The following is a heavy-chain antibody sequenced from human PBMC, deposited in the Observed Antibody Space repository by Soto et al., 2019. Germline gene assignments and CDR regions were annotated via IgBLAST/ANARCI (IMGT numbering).Heavy chain of an antibody. Sequence: PSETLSLTCAVSGGSISSGGYSWSWIRQPPGKGLEWIGYIYSSGSTNYNPSLQNRVTISIDTSKNQFSLKLNSVTAADTAVYYCARSSWRGYFDWSTLGSVWFDPWGQGTLVTVSS. V-gene: IGHV4-61*08. CDR3: ARSSWRGYFDWSTLGSVWFDP. J-gene: IGHJ5*02. D-gene: IGHD3-9*01. CDR1: GGSISSGGYS. CDR2: IYSSGST.